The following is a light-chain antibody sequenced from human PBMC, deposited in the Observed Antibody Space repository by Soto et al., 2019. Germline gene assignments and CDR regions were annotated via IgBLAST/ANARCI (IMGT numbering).Light chain of an antibody. Sequence: AILSVFPWARSTLSCRANQSISSNLDWYQQKPGQAPRLLIYGASTRATGIPARFSGSGSATEFTLTISILQSEDFAVYYCQQYNNWPQTFGQGTKVDI. CDR1: QSISSN. CDR2: GAS. CDR3: QQYNNWPQT. V-gene: IGKV3-15*01. J-gene: IGKJ1*01.